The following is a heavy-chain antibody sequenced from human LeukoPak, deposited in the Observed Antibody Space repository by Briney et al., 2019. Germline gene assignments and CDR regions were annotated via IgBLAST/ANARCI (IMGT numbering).Heavy chain of an antibody. Sequence: SETLSLTCTVSGGSISSYYWSWIRQPPGKGLEWIGYIYYSGSTNYNPSLKSRVTISVDTSKNQFSLKLSSVTAADTAVYYCARSITYYDFWSGSYMDVWGKGTTVTVSS. CDR3: ARSITYYDFWSGSYMDV. CDR1: GGSISSYY. J-gene: IGHJ6*04. CDR2: IYYSGST. V-gene: IGHV4-59*01. D-gene: IGHD3-3*01.